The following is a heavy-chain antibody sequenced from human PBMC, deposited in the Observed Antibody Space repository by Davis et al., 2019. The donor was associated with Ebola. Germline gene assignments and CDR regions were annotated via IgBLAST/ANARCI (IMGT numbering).Heavy chain of an antibody. CDR2: INPSGGST. Sequence: ASVKVSCKASGGTFSSYTISWVRQAPGQGLEWMGIINPSGGSTSYAQKFQGRVTITMDTSASTAYMELSSLRSEDTAVYYCARATFGYNSGWYADYWGQGTLVTVSS. J-gene: IGHJ4*02. D-gene: IGHD6-19*01. CDR1: GGTFSSYT. CDR3: ARATFGYNSGWYADY. V-gene: IGHV1-46*01.